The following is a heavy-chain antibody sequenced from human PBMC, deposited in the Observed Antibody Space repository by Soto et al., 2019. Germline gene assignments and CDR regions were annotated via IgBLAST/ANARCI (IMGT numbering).Heavy chain of an antibody. CDR3: AREFH. V-gene: IGHV3-7*01. CDR2: INQDGSVT. J-gene: IGHJ4*02. CDR1: GFSLSNYW. Sequence: PGGSLRLSCEASGFSLSNYWTSWVRQAPGKGLEWVANINQDGSVTSYGDSVKGRFTISRDNAKNSLYLQMSSLRAEGTAVYYCAREFHWGQGTLVTVSS. D-gene: IGHD2-21*01.